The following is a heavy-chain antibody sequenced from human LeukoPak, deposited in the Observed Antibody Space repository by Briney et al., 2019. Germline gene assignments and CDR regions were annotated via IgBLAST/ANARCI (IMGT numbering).Heavy chain of an antibody. CDR1: GGSVRRGNDY. V-gene: IGHV4-61*02. CDR3: ARAVTYDFWSGYTGPDWFDP. D-gene: IGHD3-3*01. J-gene: IGHJ5*02. Sequence: SETLSLTCTVSGGSVRRGNDYWTWIRQPAGSGLEWIGRIYTSGTTDYNPSLRTRVTISVDASRNQFSLNLSSVTAADTAVYYCARAVTYDFWSGYTGPDWFDPWGQGTLVTVSS. CDR2: IYTSGTT.